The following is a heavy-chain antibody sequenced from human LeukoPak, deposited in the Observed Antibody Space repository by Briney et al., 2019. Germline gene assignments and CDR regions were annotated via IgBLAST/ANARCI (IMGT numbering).Heavy chain of an antibody. CDR3: ARGPGSMDV. CDR1: GFTFSSYS. Sequence: PGGSLRLSCEASGFTFSSYSMNWVRQAPGKGLEWVSYISTSSSTIYYADSVKGRFTISRDNAKDSLYLQMNSLRAEDTAVYYCARGPGSMDVWGQGTTVTVSS. J-gene: IGHJ6*02. V-gene: IGHV3-48*01. CDR2: ISTSSSTI.